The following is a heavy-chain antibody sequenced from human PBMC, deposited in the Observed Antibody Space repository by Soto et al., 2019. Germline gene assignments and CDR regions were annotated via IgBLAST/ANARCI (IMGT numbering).Heavy chain of an antibody. Sequence: PSETLSLTCTVSGGSISSYYWSWIRQPPGKGLEWIGYIYYGGSTNYNPSLKSRVTISVDTSKNQFSLKLSSVTAADTAVFFCARHSYDFWSGYSPNYYFDYWGQGTLVTVSS. CDR2: IYYGGST. J-gene: IGHJ4*02. CDR1: GGSISSYY. CDR3: ARHSYDFWSGYSPNYYFDY. V-gene: IGHV4-59*08. D-gene: IGHD3-3*01.